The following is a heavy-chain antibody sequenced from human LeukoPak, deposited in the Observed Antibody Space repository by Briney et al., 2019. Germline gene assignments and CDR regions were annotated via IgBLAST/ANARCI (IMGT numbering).Heavy chain of an antibody. Sequence: PSDTLSLTCTVSGGSISSYYWSWIRQPPGKGLEWIGYIYYSGSSNYNPPLKSRVTISVDTSKNQFSLKLSSVTAADTAVYYCARDERSWFDPWGQGTLVTVSS. J-gene: IGHJ5*02. CDR2: IYYSGSS. CDR3: ARDERSWFDP. CDR1: GGSISSYY. V-gene: IGHV4-59*01.